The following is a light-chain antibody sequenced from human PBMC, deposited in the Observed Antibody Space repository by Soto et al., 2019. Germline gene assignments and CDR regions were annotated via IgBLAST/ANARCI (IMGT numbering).Light chain of an antibody. V-gene: IGKV3D-15*01. J-gene: IGKJ1*01. Sequence: EIVLTQSPATLYVSPGERATLSCRASQGVFSNLAWYQQKPGQAPRLLIYGASTRASAIPARFSGRGSGTDFTLTISRLQSEDFAVYSCHQYHNWPRTFGQGTKVDVK. CDR2: GAS. CDR3: HQYHNWPRT. CDR1: QGVFSN.